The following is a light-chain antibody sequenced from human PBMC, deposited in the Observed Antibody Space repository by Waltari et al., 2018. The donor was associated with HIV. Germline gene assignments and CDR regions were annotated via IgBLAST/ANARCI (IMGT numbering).Light chain of an antibody. CDR2: ENG. V-gene: IGLV1-51*02. CDR3: GTWDTSLTAYV. Sequence: QSILTRPPSVSVAPGHNVTISCSGTTSNIANNYVSWYQHPPGTAPKLLIFENGKRPSEIPDRFSGSKAGTSATLGIIGLQPGDEADYYCGTWDTSLTAYVFTTGTKVSV. CDR1: TSNIANNY. J-gene: IGLJ1*01.